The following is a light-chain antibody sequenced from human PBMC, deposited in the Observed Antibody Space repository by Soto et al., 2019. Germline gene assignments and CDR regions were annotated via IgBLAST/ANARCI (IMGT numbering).Light chain of an antibody. CDR2: AAS. CDR3: LQFNTFPWT. V-gene: IGKV4-1*01. Sequence: DLVMTQSPDSLAVSLGERASINCKSSQSVLFNSNNKNYVAWYQQKPGKAPKLLIYAASSLQSGVPSRFSGSGSGTDFTLTISSLQPDDFATYYCLQFNTFPWTFGQGTKVDIK. CDR1: QSVLFNSNNKNY. J-gene: IGKJ1*01.